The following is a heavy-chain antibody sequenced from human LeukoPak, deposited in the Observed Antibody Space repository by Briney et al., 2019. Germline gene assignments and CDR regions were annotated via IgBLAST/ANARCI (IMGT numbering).Heavy chain of an antibody. V-gene: IGHV3-21*01. Sequence: GGSLRLSCAASGFTFSSYSMNWVRQAPGKGLEWVSSISSSSSYIYYADSVKGRFTISRDNAKNSLYLQMNSLRAEDTAVYYCARRRSSRSYLDDIVVVPAAGSWFDPWGQGTLVTVSS. CDR2: ISSSSSYI. CDR1: GFTFSSYS. J-gene: IGHJ5*02. D-gene: IGHD2-2*01. CDR3: ARRRSSRSYLDDIVVVPAAGSWFDP.